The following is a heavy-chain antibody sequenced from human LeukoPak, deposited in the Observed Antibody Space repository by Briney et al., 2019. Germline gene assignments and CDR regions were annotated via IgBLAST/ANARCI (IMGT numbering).Heavy chain of an antibody. V-gene: IGHV1-2*02. CDR2: INPNSGGT. J-gene: IGHJ4*02. CDR1: GYTFTGYY. D-gene: IGHD3-22*01. CDR3: ARGQYYYDSSFPLHY. Sequence: ASVKVSCKASGYTFTGYYVHWVRQAPGQGLEWMGWINPNSGGTNYAQKFQGRVTMTRDTYISTAYMELSSLRSDDTAVYYCARGQYYYDSSFPLHYWGQGTLVTVSS.